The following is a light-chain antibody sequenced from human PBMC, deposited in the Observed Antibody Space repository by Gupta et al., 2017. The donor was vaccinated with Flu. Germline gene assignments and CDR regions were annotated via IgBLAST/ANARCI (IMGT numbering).Light chain of an antibody. CDR1: SSDFSAYDR. CDR3: YSDEGGVTGV. CDR2: DVT. V-gene: IGLV2-11*01. J-gene: IGLJ1*01. Sequence: QSAPTQPRSVSGSPGQSVTISCTGSSSDFSAYDRVSWYQQRPGKAPKLLLDDVTKWPSGVPARFSGSKSGTTESLTISGLQEEEEADYYCYSDEGGVTGVFGTGTKLTVL.